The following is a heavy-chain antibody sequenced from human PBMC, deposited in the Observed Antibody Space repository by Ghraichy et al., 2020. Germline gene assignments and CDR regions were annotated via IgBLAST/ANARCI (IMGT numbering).Heavy chain of an antibody. CDR1: GYTFTSYD. J-gene: IGHJ4*02. V-gene: IGHV1-8*01. CDR2: MNPNSGNT. Sequence: ASVKVSCKASGYTFTSYDINWVRQATGQGLEWMGWMNPNSGNTGYAQKFQGRVTMTRNTSISTAYMELSSLRSEDTAVYYCASFLVGATHTAGYWGQGTLVTVSS. D-gene: IGHD1-26*01. CDR3: ASFLVGATHTAGY.